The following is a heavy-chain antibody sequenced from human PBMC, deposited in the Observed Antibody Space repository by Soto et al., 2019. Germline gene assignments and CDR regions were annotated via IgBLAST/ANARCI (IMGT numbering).Heavy chain of an antibody. CDR1: GYTFTSYG. D-gene: IGHD6-19*01. CDR2: ISAYNGNT. V-gene: IGHV1-18*01. CDR3: ARDAGGQQWLVRSVYYYYGMDV. J-gene: IGHJ6*02. Sequence: APVKVSCKASGYTFTSYGISWVRQAPGQGLEWMGWISAYNGNTNYAQKLQGRVTMTTDTSTSTAYMELRSLRSDDTAVYYCARDAGGQQWLVRSVYYYYGMDVWGQGTTGTVSS.